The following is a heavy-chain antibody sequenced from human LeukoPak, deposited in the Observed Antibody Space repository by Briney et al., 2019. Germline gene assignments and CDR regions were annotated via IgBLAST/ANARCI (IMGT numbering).Heavy chain of an antibody. V-gene: IGHV4-31*03. CDR2: IYYSGST. Sequence: SETLSLTCTVSGVSISSGGYYWSWIRQLPGKGLEWIGYIYYSGSTYYNPSLKSRVTISVDTSKNQFSLKLRSVSAAGTAVYYCARGRGLSGRDLFMYNWLDRWGQGTLVTVSS. J-gene: IGHJ5*02. CDR1: GVSISSGGYY. D-gene: IGHD3-10*01. CDR3: ARGRGLSGRDLFMYNWLDR.